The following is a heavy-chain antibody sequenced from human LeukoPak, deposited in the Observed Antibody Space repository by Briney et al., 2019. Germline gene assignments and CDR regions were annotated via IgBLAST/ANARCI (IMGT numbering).Heavy chain of an antibody. CDR2: ISGSGTST. Sequence: PGGSLRLSCAASGFTFRSYSMSWVRQAPGKGLGWGLAISGSGTSTYYAESVKGRFTISRDNYKTTLYMQMNSLRAEHTAVYYCEGTYYYDSSDDYWGQGTLVTVSS. J-gene: IGHJ4*02. CDR1: GFTFRSYS. CDR3: EGTYYYDSSDDY. D-gene: IGHD3-22*01. V-gene: IGHV3-23*01.